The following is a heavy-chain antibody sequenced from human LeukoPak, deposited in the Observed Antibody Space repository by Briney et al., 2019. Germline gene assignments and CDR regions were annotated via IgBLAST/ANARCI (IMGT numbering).Heavy chain of an antibody. J-gene: IGHJ4*02. CDR1: GFTFSSYS. CDR3: ARSGLRGSSWFGIDY. D-gene: IGHD6-13*01. V-gene: IGHV3-21*01. CDR2: ISTSSSYM. Sequence: GESLRLSCAASGFTFSSYSMNWVRQAPGKGLEWVSSISTSSSYMYYADSVKGRFTISRGNAENSLYLQMNTLRAEDTAVYYCARSGLRGSSWFGIDYWGQGTLVTVSS.